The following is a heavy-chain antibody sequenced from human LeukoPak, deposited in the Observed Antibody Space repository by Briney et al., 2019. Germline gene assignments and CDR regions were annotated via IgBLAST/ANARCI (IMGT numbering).Heavy chain of an antibody. D-gene: IGHD6-6*01. Sequence: PSETLSLTCTVSGYSISSGYYWGWIRQPPGKGLEWFGSIYHSGSTYYNPSLKGRVTISVDTSKNQFSLKLTSVTAADTAVYYCAREEASSSSFDYWGQGTLVTVSS. CDR2: IYHSGST. CDR1: GYSISSGYY. J-gene: IGHJ4*02. CDR3: AREEASSSSFDY. V-gene: IGHV4-38-2*02.